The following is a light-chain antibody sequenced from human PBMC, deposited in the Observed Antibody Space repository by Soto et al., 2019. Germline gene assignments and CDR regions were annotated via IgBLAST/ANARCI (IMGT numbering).Light chain of an antibody. CDR3: SSFKGTNSFV. J-gene: IGLJ1*01. V-gene: IGLV2-18*02. CDR1: IDDVTAYYR. CDR2: DVS. Sequence: QSALTQPPSVSGSPGQSVTISCSGTIDDVTAYYRVSWYQQTPGTAPKLMIYDVSNRPSGVPDRFSGSRSGNTASLTISGLQAEDEGDYYCSSFKGTNSFVFGTGTKLTVL.